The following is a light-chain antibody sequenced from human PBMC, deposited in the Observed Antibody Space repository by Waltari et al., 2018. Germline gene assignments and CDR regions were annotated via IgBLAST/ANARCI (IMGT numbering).Light chain of an antibody. CDR2: GAS. Sequence: EIVLTQSPGTLSLSPGERATLPCRASQSVGRTLAGYQQKRGQAPRLIIYGASTRATGIPDRFSGSGSGTDFSLTISRLEPEDFAVYYCQHYVRLPATFGQGTKVEIK. CDR1: QSVGRT. CDR3: QHYVRLPAT. V-gene: IGKV3-20*01. J-gene: IGKJ1*01.